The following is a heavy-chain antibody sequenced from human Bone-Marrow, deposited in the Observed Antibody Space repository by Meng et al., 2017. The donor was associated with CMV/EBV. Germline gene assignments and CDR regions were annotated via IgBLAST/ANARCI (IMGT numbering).Heavy chain of an antibody. Sequence: SETLSLTCTVSGGSISSSSYYWGWIRQPPGKGLEWIGSIYYSGSTYYNPSLKSRVTISVDTSKNQFSLKLSSVTAADTAVYYCARIVGATRSDWFDPWGQGTLVTVYS. V-gene: IGHV4-39*01. CDR2: IYYSGST. CDR1: GGSISSSSYY. J-gene: IGHJ5*02. D-gene: IGHD1-26*01. CDR3: ARIVGATRSDWFDP.